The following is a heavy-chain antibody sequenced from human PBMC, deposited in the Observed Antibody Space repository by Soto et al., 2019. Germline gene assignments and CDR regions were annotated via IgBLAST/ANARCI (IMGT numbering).Heavy chain of an antibody. CDR3: AKDFMTTVVNGGLDY. V-gene: IGHV3-23*01. J-gene: IGHJ4*02. D-gene: IGHD4-17*01. CDR1: GFTFSSYA. CDR2: ISGSGGGSST. Sequence: GESLKISCAASGFTFSSYAMSWVRQAPGKGLEWVSGISGSGGGSSTYYADSVKGRFTISRDNSKNTLYLQMNSLRAEDTALYYCAKDFMTTVVNGGLDYWGQGTLVTVSS.